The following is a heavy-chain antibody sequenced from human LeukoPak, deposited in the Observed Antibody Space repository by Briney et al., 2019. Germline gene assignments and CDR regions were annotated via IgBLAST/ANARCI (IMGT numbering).Heavy chain of an antibody. V-gene: IGHV3-30*04. J-gene: IGHJ4*02. D-gene: IGHD3-22*01. CDR3: SRDGHDLVTMSLLYYFDY. Sequence: GGSLRLSCAASGFSFSGYAMHWVRQAPGGGLEWVAVISYDRSNKYYADSVKGRLTIFRDNSKNTLYLQMNRMRAEDTDVYYCSRDGHDLVTMSLLYYFDYWGQGTLVTVSS. CDR2: ISYDRSNK. CDR1: GFSFSGYA.